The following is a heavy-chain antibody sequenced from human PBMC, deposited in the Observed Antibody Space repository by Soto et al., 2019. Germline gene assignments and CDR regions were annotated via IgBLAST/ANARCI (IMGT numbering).Heavy chain of an antibody. V-gene: IGHV3-21*01. D-gene: IGHD6-19*01. CDR2: ISSSSSYI. J-gene: IGHJ4*02. Sequence: GSLRLSCAASGFTFSSYSMNWVRQAPWKGLEWVSSISSSSSYIYYADSVKGRFTISRDNAKNSLYLQMNSLRAEDTAVYYCARERSDSSGWYYFDYWGQGTLVTVSS. CDR3: ARERSDSSGWYYFDY. CDR1: GFTFSSYS.